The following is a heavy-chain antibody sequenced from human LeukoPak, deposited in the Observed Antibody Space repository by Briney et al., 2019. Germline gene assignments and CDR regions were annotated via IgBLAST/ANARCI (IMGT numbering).Heavy chain of an antibody. CDR2: ISSRGGST. CDR1: GFTFNSYA. D-gene: IGHD2-21*02. V-gene: IGHV3-23*01. Sequence: GGSLRLSCAASGFTFNSYAMSWVRQAPGKGLEWVSGISSRGGSTFYADSVKGRFTISRDNSKNTLYLQMNSLRVEDTALYYCAKDLPDAYCGGDCYRGVFDFWGQGTLVTVSS. J-gene: IGHJ4*02. CDR3: AKDLPDAYCGGDCYRGVFDF.